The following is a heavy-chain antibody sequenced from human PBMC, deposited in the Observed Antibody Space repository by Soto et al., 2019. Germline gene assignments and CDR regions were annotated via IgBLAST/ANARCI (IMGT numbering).Heavy chain of an antibody. D-gene: IGHD3-22*01. Sequence: GESLKISFKGSGYSFTSYWIGLVRQIPGKGLEWMGIIYPGDSDTRYSPSFQGQVTISADKSTSTAYLQWSSLKASDTAMYYCARHPNYYDSSGYYLHGGYYGMDVWGQGTTVTVSS. CDR1: GYSFTSYW. CDR2: IYPGDSDT. J-gene: IGHJ6*02. V-gene: IGHV5-51*01. CDR3: ARHPNYYDSSGYYLHGGYYGMDV.